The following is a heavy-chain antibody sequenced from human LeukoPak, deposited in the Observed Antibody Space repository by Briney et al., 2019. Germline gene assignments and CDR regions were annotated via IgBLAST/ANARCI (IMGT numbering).Heavy chain of an antibody. D-gene: IGHD2-2*01. CDR2: INHSGST. Sequence: SETLSLTCAVYGGSFSGYYWSWIRQPPGKGLEWIGEINHSGSTNYNPSLKSRVTISVDTSKNQFSLKLSSVTAADTAVYYCARSYCSSTSCYLYYFDYWGQGTLVTVSS. CDR1: GGSFSGYY. V-gene: IGHV4-34*01. CDR3: ARSYCSSTSCYLYYFDY. J-gene: IGHJ4*02.